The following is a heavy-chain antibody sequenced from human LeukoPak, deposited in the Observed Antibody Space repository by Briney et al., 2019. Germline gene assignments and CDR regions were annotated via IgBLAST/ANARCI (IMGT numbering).Heavy chain of an antibody. V-gene: IGHV4-34*09. CDR2: INHSGST. Sequence: PSETLSLTCAVYGGSFSGYYWSWIRQPPGKGLEWIGEINHSGSTNYNPSLKSRVTISVDTSKNQFSLKLSSVTAADTAVYYCAREAQGGYCSGGSCPHKYNWFDPWGQGTLVTVSS. CDR1: GGSFSGYY. CDR3: AREAQGGYCSGGSCPHKYNWFDP. J-gene: IGHJ5*02. D-gene: IGHD2-15*01.